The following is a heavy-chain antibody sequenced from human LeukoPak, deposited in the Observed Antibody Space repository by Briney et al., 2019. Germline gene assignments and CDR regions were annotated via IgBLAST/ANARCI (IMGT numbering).Heavy chain of an antibody. Sequence: GGSLRLSCAASGFTFSSYGMHWVRQAPGKGLEWVAFIRSDGSNKYYTDSVKGRFTISRDNSKNTLYLQMNSLRPEDTAIYYCARSYYDSTGYYLAEYFQHWGQGTLVTVSS. V-gene: IGHV3-30*02. CDR3: ARSYYDSTGYYLAEYFQH. CDR2: IRSDGSNK. J-gene: IGHJ1*01. CDR1: GFTFSSYG. D-gene: IGHD3-22*01.